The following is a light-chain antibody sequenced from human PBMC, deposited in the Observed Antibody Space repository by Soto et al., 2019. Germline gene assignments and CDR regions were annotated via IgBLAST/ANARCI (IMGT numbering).Light chain of an antibody. Sequence: DIQMTQSPSSLSASVGDRVTITCRASQGITNYLAWYQQKAGKVPKLLIYAASTLQSGVPSRFSGRGSGTDFTLTISSLQPEYVATYYCQKYNSAPWTFGQGTKVEVK. CDR2: AAS. CDR1: QGITNY. J-gene: IGKJ1*01. V-gene: IGKV1-27*01. CDR3: QKYNSAPWT.